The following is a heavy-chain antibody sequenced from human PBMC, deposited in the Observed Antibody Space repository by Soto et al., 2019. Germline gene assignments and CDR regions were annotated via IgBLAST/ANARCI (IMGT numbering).Heavy chain of an antibody. CDR1: GYTFTSYD. D-gene: IGHD2-2*02. Sequence: ASVKVSCKASGYTFTSYDINWVRQATGQGLEWMGWMNPNSGNTGYAQKFQGRVTMTRNTSISTAYMELSSLRSEDTAVYYCARGQCTSCYKAYYYNGMDVWGHGTTVTVSS. CDR3: ARGQCTSCYKAYYYNGMDV. V-gene: IGHV1-8*01. J-gene: IGHJ6*02. CDR2: MNPNSGNT.